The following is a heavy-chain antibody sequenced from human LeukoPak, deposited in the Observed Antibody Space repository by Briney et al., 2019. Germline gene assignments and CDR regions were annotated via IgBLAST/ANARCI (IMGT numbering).Heavy chain of an antibody. CDR3: ARGLGHSTSDY. Sequence: KPSETLSLTCAVSGGSFSGYYWSWIRQPPGKGLEWIGEINHSGSTIYNPSLKSRVTISVDTSKNQFFLKLSSVTAADTAVYYCARGLGHSTSDYWGQGALVTVSS. CDR2: INHSGST. D-gene: IGHD6-6*01. V-gene: IGHV4-34*01. J-gene: IGHJ4*02. CDR1: GGSFSGYY.